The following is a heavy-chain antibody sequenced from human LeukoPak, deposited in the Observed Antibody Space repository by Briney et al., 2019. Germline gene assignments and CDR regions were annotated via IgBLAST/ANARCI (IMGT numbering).Heavy chain of an antibody. Sequence: GGSLRLSCAASGFTFSSYAMSWVRQAPGKGLEWVSAISGSGGSTYYADSVKGRFTISRNNSKNTLYLQMNSLRAEDTAVYYCAKDGLLSGHFDAFDIWGQGTMVTVSS. D-gene: IGHD3-16*02. CDR2: ISGSGGST. J-gene: IGHJ3*02. CDR1: GFTFSSYA. CDR3: AKDGLLSGHFDAFDI. V-gene: IGHV3-23*01.